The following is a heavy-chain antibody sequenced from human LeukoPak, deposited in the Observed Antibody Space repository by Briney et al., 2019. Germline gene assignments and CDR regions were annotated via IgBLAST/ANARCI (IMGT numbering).Heavy chain of an antibody. CDR2: IIPVFGTA. D-gene: IGHD4-17*01. CDR3: ARGRSPVYGDYVGYYYYYMDV. CDR1: GGTFSSYA. V-gene: IGHV1-69*13. Sequence: GASVKVSCKASGGTFSSYAISWVRQAPGQGLEWMGGIIPVFGTANYAQKFQGRVTITADESTSTAYMELSSLRSEDTAVYYCARGRSPVYGDYVGYYYYYMDVWGKGTTVTVSS. J-gene: IGHJ6*03.